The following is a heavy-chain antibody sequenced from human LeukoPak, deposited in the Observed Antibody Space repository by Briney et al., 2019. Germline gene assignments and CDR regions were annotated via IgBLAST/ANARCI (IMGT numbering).Heavy chain of an antibody. V-gene: IGHV4-59*01. Sequence: SETLSLTCSVSGGSISSYYWNWIRQPPGKAPEWIGSISYSGSTNYNTSLESRVTISVDTSKNQIYLKLSSVTAADTTVYYCARAPERWYSYGSYTYYYMDVWGKGTTVTVSS. CDR3: ARAPERWYSYGSYTYYYMDV. CDR2: ISYSGST. J-gene: IGHJ6*03. CDR1: GGSISSYY. D-gene: IGHD5-18*01.